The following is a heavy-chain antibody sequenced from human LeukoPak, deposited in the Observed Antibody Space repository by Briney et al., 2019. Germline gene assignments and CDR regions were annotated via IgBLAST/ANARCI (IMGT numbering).Heavy chain of an antibody. CDR1: GYTLTELS. D-gene: IGHD6-25*01. CDR3: VRFAAGPDPYYP. J-gene: IGHJ5*02. V-gene: IGHV1-24*01. Sequence: GASVKVPCKVSGYTLTELSMHWVRQAPGKGLEWKGGFDPEDGETIYAQNFQGRVTMTEDTSTDTAYMELNNLTSEDTAVYYCVRFAAGPDPYYPWGQGTLVTVSS. CDR2: FDPEDGET.